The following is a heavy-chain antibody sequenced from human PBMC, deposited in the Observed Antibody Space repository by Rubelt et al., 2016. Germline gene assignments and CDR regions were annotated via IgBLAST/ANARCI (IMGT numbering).Heavy chain of an antibody. D-gene: IGHD5-18*01. Sequence: GLEWVSAISGSGGSTYYADSVKGRFTISRDNSKNTLYLQMNSLRAEDTAVYYCAKDWNVDTAMVLFGSGGYWGQGTLVTVSS. J-gene: IGHJ4*02. CDR2: ISGSGGST. CDR3: AKDWNVDTAMVLFGSGGY. V-gene: IGHV3-23*01.